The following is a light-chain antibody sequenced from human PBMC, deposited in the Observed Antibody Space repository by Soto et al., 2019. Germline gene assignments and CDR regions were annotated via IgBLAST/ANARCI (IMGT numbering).Light chain of an antibody. Sequence: QSALTQPASVSGSPGQSVTISCTGTSSDVGAYDFVSWYQQHPGKAPKVMIYEVSDRPSGVSNRFSGSKSGNTASLTISGLQAEDEAHYYCSSYTTIKTVVFGGGTKVTVL. V-gene: IGLV2-14*01. CDR1: SSDVGAYDF. J-gene: IGLJ2*01. CDR2: EVS. CDR3: SSYTTIKTVV.